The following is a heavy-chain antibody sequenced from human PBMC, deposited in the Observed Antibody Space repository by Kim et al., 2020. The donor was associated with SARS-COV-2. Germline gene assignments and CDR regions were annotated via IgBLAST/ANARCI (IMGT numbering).Heavy chain of an antibody. D-gene: IGHD2-2*01. J-gene: IGHJ6*02. Sequence: YYAGSVKGRFTNARDNSKNTLYLQVNSLRAEDTAVYYCARDRVVPYGVDVWGQGTTVTVSS. CDR3: ARDRVVPYGVDV. V-gene: IGHV3-66*01.